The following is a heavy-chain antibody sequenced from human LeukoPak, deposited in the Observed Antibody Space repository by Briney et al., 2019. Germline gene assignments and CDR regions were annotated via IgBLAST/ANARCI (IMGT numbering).Heavy chain of an antibody. CDR1: GDSVSSNGAA. V-gene: IGHV6-1*01. Sequence: SETLSLTCGISGDSVSSNGAAWNWIRQSPSRGLEWLGRTYYRSRWLNDFAPSVKSRIIISPDISKNQFSLQLSSVTPEDTAVYYCAKHPYCSSTSCYFDYWGQGTLVTVSS. CDR2: TYYRSRWLN. CDR3: AKHPYCSSTSCYFDY. J-gene: IGHJ4*02. D-gene: IGHD2-2*01.